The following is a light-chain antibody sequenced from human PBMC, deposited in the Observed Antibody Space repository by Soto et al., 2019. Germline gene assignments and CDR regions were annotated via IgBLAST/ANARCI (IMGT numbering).Light chain of an antibody. V-gene: IGLV2-23*03. Sequence: QSVLTQPASGSGSPGQSITISCTGTSSDVGSYNLVSWYQQHPGKAPKLMIYEGSKRPSGVSNRFSGSKSGNTASLTISGLQAEDGADYSCCSYAGSSTFVFGTGTKVTVL. CDR1: SSDVGSYNL. J-gene: IGLJ1*01. CDR2: EGS. CDR3: CSYAGSSTFV.